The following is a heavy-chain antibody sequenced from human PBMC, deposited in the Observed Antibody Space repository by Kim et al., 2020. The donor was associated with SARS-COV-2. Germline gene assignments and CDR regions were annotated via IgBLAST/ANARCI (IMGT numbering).Heavy chain of an antibody. J-gene: IGHJ4*02. CDR3: ATELKYYDFWSGYYNY. Sequence: SVKGRFTIARDNAKNSLYLQMNSLRAEDTAVYYCATELKYYDFWSGYYNYWGQGTLVTVSS. D-gene: IGHD3-3*01. V-gene: IGHV3-48*03.